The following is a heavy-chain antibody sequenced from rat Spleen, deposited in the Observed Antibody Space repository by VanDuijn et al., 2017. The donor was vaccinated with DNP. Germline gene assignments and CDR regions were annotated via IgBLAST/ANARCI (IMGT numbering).Heavy chain of an antibody. CDR1: GFTFSYYG. Sequence: EVQLVESGGGLVLPGRSLKLSCAASGFTFSYYGMAWVRQAPKKGLEWAASISASGGSTSYRDSVKGRFTISRDNAKSILYLQMDSLRSEDTATFYCTTDFERGYWGQGVMVTVSS. J-gene: IGHJ2*01. D-gene: IGHD1-11*01. V-gene: IGHV5-19*01. CDR2: ISASGGST. CDR3: TTDFERGY.